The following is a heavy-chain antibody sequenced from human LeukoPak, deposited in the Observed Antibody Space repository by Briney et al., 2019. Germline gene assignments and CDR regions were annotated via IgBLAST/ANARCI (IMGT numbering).Heavy chain of an antibody. CDR2: IYSNNST. CDR1: GFTVSSDY. J-gene: IGHJ2*01. D-gene: IGHD2-15*01. Sequence: GGSLRLSCAASGFTVSSDYMTWVRQAPGKGLEWVSIIYSNNSTYYADSVKGRFTISRDNSKNTLYLQMNSLRAEDTAVYYCARARGTAWYFDLWGRGTLVTVSS. V-gene: IGHV3-66*01. CDR3: ARARGTAWYFDL.